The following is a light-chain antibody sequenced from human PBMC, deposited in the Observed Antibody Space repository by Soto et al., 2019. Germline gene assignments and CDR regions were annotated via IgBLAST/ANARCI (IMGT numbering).Light chain of an antibody. V-gene: IGKV1-39*01. CDR2: AAS. CDR3: QQSYSTPLT. J-gene: IGKJ4*01. Sequence: DIQMPPSPSSLSASVGDRVPITCRASQSISSYLNWYQQKPGKAPQLLIYAASSLQSGVPSRFSGSGSGTDFTLTISSLQPEDFATYYCQQSYSTPLTFGGGTKVEIK. CDR1: QSISSY.